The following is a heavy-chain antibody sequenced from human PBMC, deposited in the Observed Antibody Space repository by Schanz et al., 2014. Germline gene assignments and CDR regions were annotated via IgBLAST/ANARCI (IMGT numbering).Heavy chain of an antibody. V-gene: IGHV1-18*01. CDR2: ITAYNGDT. Sequence: QVQLVQSGAEVKKPGASVKVSCKASGYTFSSYGITWVRQAPGQGLEWMGWITAYNGDTNYALKLQGRVTMTTDTSTSTSYMELTSLRFDDTAVYYCARGYGDSPTDFWGQGTLVTVSS. CDR1: GYTFSSYG. D-gene: IGHD4-17*01. J-gene: IGHJ4*02. CDR3: ARGYGDSPTDF.